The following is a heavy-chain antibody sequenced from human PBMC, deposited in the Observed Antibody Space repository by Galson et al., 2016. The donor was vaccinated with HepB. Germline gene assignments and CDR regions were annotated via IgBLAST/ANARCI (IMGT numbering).Heavy chain of an antibody. CDR3: ARELGHLEPKKKAWGKHFDN. D-gene: IGHD1-1*01. V-gene: IGHV1-2*02. CDR1: GYTFTNNY. Sequence: SVKVSCKASGYTFTNNYIYWVRQAPGQGLEWMGWINPNSGGTRYAQKFQGRVSVTRDTSISKTYMELSGLTSDDTALYFCARELGHLEPKKKAWGKHFDNWGQGTLVTVS. J-gene: IGHJ4*02. CDR2: INPNSGGT.